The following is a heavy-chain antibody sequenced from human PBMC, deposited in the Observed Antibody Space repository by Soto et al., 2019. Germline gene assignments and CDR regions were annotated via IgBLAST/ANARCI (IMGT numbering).Heavy chain of an antibody. V-gene: IGHV3-33*01. Sequence: SLKISCATSGFTISSYGMHWVRQAPGKGLEWVAVIWYDGSNKYYADSVKGRFTISRDNSKNTLYLQMNSLRAEDTAVYYCARDRPSGYDFDCWGQGTLVSVSS. CDR2: IWYDGSNK. D-gene: IGHD5-12*01. J-gene: IGHJ4*02. CDR1: GFTISSYG. CDR3: ARDRPSGYDFDC.